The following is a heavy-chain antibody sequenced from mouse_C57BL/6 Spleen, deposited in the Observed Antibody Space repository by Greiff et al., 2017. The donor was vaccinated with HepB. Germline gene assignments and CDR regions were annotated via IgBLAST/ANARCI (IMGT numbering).Heavy chain of an antibody. CDR1: GYTFTSYW. D-gene: IGHD1-1*01. J-gene: IGHJ4*01. CDR2: IDPSDSYT. Sequence: QVQLQQPGAELVKPGASVKLSCKASGYTFTSYWMQWVNQRPGQGLEWIGEIDPSDSYTNYNQKFKGKATLTVDTSSSTAYMQLSSLTSEDSAVYYGAIRIITTVVAPYAMDYWGQGTSVTVSS. CDR3: AIRIITTVVAPYAMDY. V-gene: IGHV1-50*01.